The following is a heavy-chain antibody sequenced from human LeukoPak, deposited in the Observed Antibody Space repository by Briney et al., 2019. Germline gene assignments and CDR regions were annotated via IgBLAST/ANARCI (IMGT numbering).Heavy chain of an antibody. CDR3: AKDWGYYDSSAISD. J-gene: IGHJ4*02. CDR2: IRFDGSKK. CDR1: GFTLRTYG. D-gene: IGHD3-22*01. Sequence: GESLRLSCAASGFTLRTYGMHWVRQAPGKGLEWVAFIRFDGSKKEYVESVKGRFTISRDNSKNTLYLQMNSLRGADTAVYYCAKDWGYYDSSAISDWGQGTLVIVSS. V-gene: IGHV3-30*02.